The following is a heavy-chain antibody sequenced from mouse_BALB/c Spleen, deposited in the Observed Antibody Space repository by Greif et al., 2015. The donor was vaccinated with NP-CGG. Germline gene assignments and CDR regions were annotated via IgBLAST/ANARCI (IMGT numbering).Heavy chain of an antibody. CDR1: GYTFTNSW. Sequence: LQESGSVLVRPGASVKLSCKASGYTFTNSWMHWAKQRPGQGLEWIGEIHPNSGNVNYNEKFKGKATLTVDTSSSTAYVDLSSLTSEDSAVFYCAKSGDYDNSFDYWGQGTTLTVSP. CDR2: IHPNSGNV. D-gene: IGHD2-4*01. V-gene: IGHV1S130*01. J-gene: IGHJ2*01. CDR3: AKSGDYDNSFDY.